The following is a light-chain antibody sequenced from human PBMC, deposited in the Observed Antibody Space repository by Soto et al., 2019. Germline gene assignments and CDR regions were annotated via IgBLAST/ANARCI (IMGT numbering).Light chain of an antibody. V-gene: IGKV3-11*01. J-gene: IGKJ2*01. CDR2: DAS. Sequence: ENVLTQSPATLSLSPGERATLSCRARQSVSTYLAWYQQKPGQAPRLLVYDASKRATGIPARFSGSGSETDFTLTISSLESEAFAVYYCQQRTPWPPLYTFGQGTKLEIK. CDR1: QSVSTY. CDR3: QQRTPWPPLYT.